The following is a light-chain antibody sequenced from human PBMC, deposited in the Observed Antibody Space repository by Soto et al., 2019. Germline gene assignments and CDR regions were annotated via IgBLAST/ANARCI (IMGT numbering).Light chain of an antibody. CDR3: QQVKSFLPLA. J-gene: IGKJ3*01. CDR2: AAS. Sequence: IQLTQSPSSLSASVGDSVTITCRASQDISSHLAWYQQKPGKAPKVLIYAASTLESGIPSSFSDSGPGTDITLTSSSLQAEDFATYYCQQVKSFLPLAFGAGTEVDI. CDR1: QDISSH. V-gene: IGKV1-9*01.